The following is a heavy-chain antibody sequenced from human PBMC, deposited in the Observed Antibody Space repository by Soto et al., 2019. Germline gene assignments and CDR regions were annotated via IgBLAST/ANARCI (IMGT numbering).Heavy chain of an antibody. Sequence: GGPLRLFCAACAISASHFGMQWLCQGQAKALRWLAIISFDGTTEYYAYSVKGRFTISIDNSNNTLYLQLNSLRTDDTSVYYCAKARPITPHYYYDRDVWRPGNTVTFSS. J-gene: IGHJ6*02. CDR1: AISASHFG. CDR3: AKARPITPHYYYDRDV. CDR2: ISFDGTTE. V-gene: IGHV3-30*18.